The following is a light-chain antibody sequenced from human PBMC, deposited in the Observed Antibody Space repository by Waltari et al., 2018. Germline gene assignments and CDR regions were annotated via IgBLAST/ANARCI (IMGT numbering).Light chain of an antibody. CDR1: ELGNRY. J-gene: IGLJ2*01. CDR2: QNG. V-gene: IGLV3-1*01. Sequence: SYDLTQPPSVSVSPGQTASITCSGDELGNRYVCWYQQKPGQSPVLIIYQNGRRPSGIPDRFSGSHSGNTATLTISGTQAMDEADYYCQAWDRGTRGVFGGGTRLTVL. CDR3: QAWDRGTRGV.